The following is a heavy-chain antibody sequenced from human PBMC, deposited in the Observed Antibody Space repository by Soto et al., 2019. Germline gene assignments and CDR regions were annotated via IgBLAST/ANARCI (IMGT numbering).Heavy chain of an antibody. V-gene: IGHV3-48*01. J-gene: IGHJ4*02. CDR3: ARAGCSGGSCYLYYFDY. CDR1: GFTFSSYS. Sequence: EVQLLESGGGLVQPGGSLRLSCAASGFTFSSYSMNWVRQAPGKGLEWVSYISSSSSTIYYADSVKGRFTISGDNAKNSLYLQMNSLRAEDTAVYYCARAGCSGGSCYLYYFDYWGQGTLVTVSS. D-gene: IGHD2-15*01. CDR2: ISSSSSTI.